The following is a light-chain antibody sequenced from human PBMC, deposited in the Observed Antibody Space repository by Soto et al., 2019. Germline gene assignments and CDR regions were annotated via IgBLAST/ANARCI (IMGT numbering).Light chain of an antibody. CDR3: QQYNSYSQT. CDR1: QSISSW. J-gene: IGKJ1*01. Sequence: DIQMTQSPSTLSASVVDRVTITFLARQSISSWLAWYQQKPGKAPKLLIYDASSLESGIPPRFSGSGSGTEFTLTISSLQPDDFATYYCQQYNSYSQTFGQGTKVDIK. V-gene: IGKV1-5*01. CDR2: DAS.